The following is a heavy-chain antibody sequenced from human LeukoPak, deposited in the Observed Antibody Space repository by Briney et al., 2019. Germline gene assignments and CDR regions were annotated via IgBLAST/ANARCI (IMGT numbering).Heavy chain of an antibody. CDR1: GFTFSDYY. Sequence: GGSPRLSCAASGFTFSDYYMSWIRQAPGKGLEWVSYISSSGSTIYYADSVKGRFTISRDNAKNSLYLQMNSLRAEDTAVYYCASDSYSSGWYFDYWGQGTLVTVSS. J-gene: IGHJ4*02. D-gene: IGHD6-19*01. V-gene: IGHV3-11*01. CDR2: ISSSGSTI. CDR3: ASDSYSSGWYFDY.